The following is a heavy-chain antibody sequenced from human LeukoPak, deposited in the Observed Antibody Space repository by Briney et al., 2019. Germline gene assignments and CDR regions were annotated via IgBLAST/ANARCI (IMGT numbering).Heavy chain of an antibody. Sequence: GASVKVSCKASGYTFTSYAMHWVRQAPAQRLEWMGWINAGNGNTEYSQKFQGRVTITRDTSASTAYMELSSLRSEDTAVYYCAREGSNGDYGSWGQGTLVTVSS. CDR2: INAGNGNT. D-gene: IGHD4-17*01. J-gene: IGHJ5*02. V-gene: IGHV1-3*01. CDR1: GYTFTSYA. CDR3: AREGSNGDYGS.